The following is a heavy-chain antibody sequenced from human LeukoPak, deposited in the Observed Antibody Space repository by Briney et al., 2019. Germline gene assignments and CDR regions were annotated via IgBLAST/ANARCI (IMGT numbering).Heavy chain of an antibody. CDR3: ARRLLGLGDGYKFAYFDY. D-gene: IGHD5-24*01. Sequence: SETLSLTCTVSGGSISSGDYYWSWIRQPPGKGLEWIGSIYYSGSTYYNPSLKSRVTISVDTSKNQFSLKLSSVTAADTAVYYCARRLLGLGDGYKFAYFDYWGQGTLVTVSS. J-gene: IGHJ4*02. CDR1: GGSISSGDYY. V-gene: IGHV4-30-4*08. CDR2: IYYSGST.